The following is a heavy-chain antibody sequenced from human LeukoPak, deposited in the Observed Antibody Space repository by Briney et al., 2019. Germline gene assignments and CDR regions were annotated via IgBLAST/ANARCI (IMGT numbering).Heavy chain of an antibody. CDR3: ATVYSSGYSSSWYRI. Sequence: GGSLRLSCAASGFTFSSYWMSWVRQAPGKGLEWVANIKQDGSEKYYVDSVKGRFTISRDNAKNSLYLQMNSLRAEDTAVYYCATVYSSGYSSSWYRIWGQGTLVTVSS. CDR2: IKQDGSEK. CDR1: GFTFSSYW. J-gene: IGHJ4*02. D-gene: IGHD6-13*01. V-gene: IGHV3-7*01.